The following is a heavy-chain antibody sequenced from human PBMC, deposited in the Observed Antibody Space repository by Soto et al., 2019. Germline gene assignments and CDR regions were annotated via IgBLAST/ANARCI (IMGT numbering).Heavy chain of an antibody. J-gene: IGHJ4*02. Sequence: QVQLVQSGAEVKKPGASVKVSCKASGYTFTSYGISWVRQAPGQGLEWMGWISAYNGNTNYAQKLQGRVTMTTDTSTSTGYMEVRSLRSDDTAVYYCARDMGSGSYIRPMDYWGQGTLVTVSS. CDR3: ARDMGSGSYIRPMDY. D-gene: IGHD1-26*01. CDR2: ISAYNGNT. CDR1: GYTFTSYG. V-gene: IGHV1-18*01.